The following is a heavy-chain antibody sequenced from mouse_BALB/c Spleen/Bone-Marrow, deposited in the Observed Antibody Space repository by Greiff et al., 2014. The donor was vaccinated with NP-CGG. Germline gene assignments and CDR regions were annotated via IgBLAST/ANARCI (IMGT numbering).Heavy chain of an antibody. CDR1: GFNIKDTY. V-gene: IGHV14-3*02. Sequence: VQLQQSGAELVKPGASVKLSCTASGFNIKDTYMHWVKQRPEQGLEWIGRIDPANGNTKYDPKFQGKATITADTSSNIAYLQLSSLTSEDTAVYYCARLITTDYWGQGTTLTVSS. CDR2: IDPANGNT. J-gene: IGHJ2*01. CDR3: ARLITTDY. D-gene: IGHD2-4*01.